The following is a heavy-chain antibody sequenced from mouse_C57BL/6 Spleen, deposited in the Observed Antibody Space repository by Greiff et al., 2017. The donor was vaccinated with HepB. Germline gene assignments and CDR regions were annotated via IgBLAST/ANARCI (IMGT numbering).Heavy chain of an antibody. CDR1: GYTFTDHT. D-gene: IGHD2-2*01. CDR2: IYPRDGST. Sequence: VQLQQSDAELVKPGASVKISCKVSGYTFTDHTIHWMKQRPEQGLEWIGYIYPRDGSTKYNEKFKGKATLTADKSSSTAYMQLNSLTSEDSAVDFWAREGVTTRAWFAYWGQRTLVTVSA. CDR3: AREGVTTRAWFAY. J-gene: IGHJ3*01. V-gene: IGHV1-78*01.